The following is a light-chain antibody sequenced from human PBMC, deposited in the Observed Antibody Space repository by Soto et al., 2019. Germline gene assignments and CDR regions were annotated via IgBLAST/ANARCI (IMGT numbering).Light chain of an antibody. CDR2: EGS. CDR3: CSYAGSSTYV. V-gene: IGLV2-23*01. Sequence: QSLLTHHASVSGSPGQPITISCTGTSSDVGSYNLVSWYQQHPGKAPKLMIYEGSKRPSGVSNRFSGSKSGNTASLTISGLQAEDEADYYCCSYAGSSTYVFGTGTKVTVL. CDR1: SSDVGSYNL. J-gene: IGLJ1*01.